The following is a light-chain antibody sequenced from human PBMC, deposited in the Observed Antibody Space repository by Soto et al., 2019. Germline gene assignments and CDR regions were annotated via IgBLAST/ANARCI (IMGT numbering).Light chain of an antibody. Sequence: DIQLTQSPSSLPASVGDRVTITCQASQDISNYLNWYQQKPGKAPELLINDASNLEMGVPSRFSGVGSGTDFTFTISSLQPEDIATDFCQQYDSLPITFGQWTRLEIK. V-gene: IGKV1-33*01. CDR1: QDISNY. J-gene: IGKJ5*01. CDR2: DAS. CDR3: QQYDSLPIT.